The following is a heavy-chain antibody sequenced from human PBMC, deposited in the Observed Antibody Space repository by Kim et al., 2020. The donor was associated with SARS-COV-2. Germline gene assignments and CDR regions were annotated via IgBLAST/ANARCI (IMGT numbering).Heavy chain of an antibody. CDR3: ATDLLVGATTGYSGMGV. CDR2: MSYDGSSQ. J-gene: IGHJ6*02. V-gene: IGHV3-30*04. D-gene: IGHD1-26*01. Sequence: GGSLRLSCAVSGVTFSYYAFHWARQAPGQGLEWVAVMSYDGSSQHYADSVKGRFTISRDNSKNTLYLQMDSLRADDTASYHCATDLLVGATTGYSGMGVWGQGTTVTVSS. CDR1: GVTFSYYA.